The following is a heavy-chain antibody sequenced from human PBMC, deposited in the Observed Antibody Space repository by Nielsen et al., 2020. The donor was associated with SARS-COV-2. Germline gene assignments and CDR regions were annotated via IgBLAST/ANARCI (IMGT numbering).Heavy chain of an antibody. CDR3: ATSTPLVRSAWFDP. CDR2: INPSGGST. CDR1: GYTFTSYY. J-gene: IGHJ5*02. D-gene: IGHD3-3*01. Sequence: ASVKVSCKASGYTFTSYYMHWVRQAPGQGLEWMGIINPSGGSTSYAQKFQGRVTMTEDTSTDTAYMELSSLRSEDTAVYYCATSTPLVRSAWFDPWGQGTLVTVSP. V-gene: IGHV1-46*01.